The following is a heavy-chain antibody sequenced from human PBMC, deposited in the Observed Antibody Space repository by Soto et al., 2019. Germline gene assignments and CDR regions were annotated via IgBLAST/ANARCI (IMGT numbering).Heavy chain of an antibody. D-gene: IGHD6-19*01. CDR2: IWYDGSNK. CDR3: ARERWVAVAPRKYYYYGMDV. V-gene: IGHV3-33*01. Sequence: GGSLRLSCAASGFTFSSYGMHWVRQAPGKGLEWVAVIWYDGSNKYYADSVKGRFTISRDNSKNTLYLQMNSLRAEDTAVYYCARERWVAVAPRKYYYYGMDVWGQGTTVTVSS. CDR1: GFTFSSYG. J-gene: IGHJ6*02.